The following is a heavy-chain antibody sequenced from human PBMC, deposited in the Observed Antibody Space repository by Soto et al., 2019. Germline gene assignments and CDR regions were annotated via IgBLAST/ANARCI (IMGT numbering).Heavy chain of an antibody. CDR2: ISSSSSYI. J-gene: IGHJ5*02. Sequence: LRLSCAASGFTFSSYSMNWVRQAPGKGLEWVSSISSSSSYIYYADSVKGRFTISRDNAKNSLYLQMNSLRAEDTAVYYCARGELLPSWFDPWGQGTLVTVSS. CDR1: GFTFSSYS. D-gene: IGHD1-7*01. CDR3: ARGELLPSWFDP. V-gene: IGHV3-21*01.